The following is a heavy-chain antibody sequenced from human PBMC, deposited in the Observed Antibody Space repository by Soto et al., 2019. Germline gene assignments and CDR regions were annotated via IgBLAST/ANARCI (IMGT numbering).Heavy chain of an antibody. CDR2: ISCSGNST. V-gene: IGHV3-23*01. CDR3: ANSIAVAAHCDY. J-gene: IGHJ4*02. D-gene: IGHD6-19*01. CDR1: GFTFSSCA. Sequence: GGSLRLSCAASGFTFSSCAMSWVRQAPGKGLEWVSTISCSGNSTYYADSVKGRFTISRDNSKNTLYLQMSSLRAEDTAVYYCANSIAVAAHCDYWGQGTLVTVSS.